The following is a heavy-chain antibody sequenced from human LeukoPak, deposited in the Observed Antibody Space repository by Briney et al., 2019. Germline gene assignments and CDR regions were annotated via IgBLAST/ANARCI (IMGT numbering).Heavy chain of an antibody. D-gene: IGHD3-10*01. J-gene: IGHJ6*02. Sequence: PGRSLRLSCAASGFTFSSYGMHWVGQAPGKGREGVAVISYDGSNKYYADSVKGRFTISRDNSKNTLYLQMNSLRAEDTAVYYCANGGSGSYYYYYYGMDVWGQGTTVTVSS. CDR3: ANGGSGSYYYYYYGMDV. V-gene: IGHV3-30*18. CDR2: ISYDGSNK. CDR1: GFTFSSYG.